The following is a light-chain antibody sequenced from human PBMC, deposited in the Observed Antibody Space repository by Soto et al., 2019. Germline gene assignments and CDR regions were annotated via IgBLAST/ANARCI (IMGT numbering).Light chain of an antibody. Sequence: ENVFTQYPGTLSLAPGERASLSCRASHSVGTSFLAWYHQTRAHAPRLLLYGTSNRATCIRDRFSGSGSGTDFTLTITRVDPADYAVYFCQQDCDTSPFAQGTKLEIQ. J-gene: IGKJ2*01. CDR2: GTS. CDR3: QQDCDTSP. V-gene: IGKV3-20*01. CDR1: HSVGTSF.